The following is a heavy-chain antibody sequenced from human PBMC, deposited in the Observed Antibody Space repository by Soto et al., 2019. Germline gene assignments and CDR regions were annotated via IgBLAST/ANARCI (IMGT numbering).Heavy chain of an antibody. CDR2: IYYSGST. V-gene: IGHV4-39*07. J-gene: IGHJ4*02. CDR1: GGSISSSSYY. CDR3: ARAVPHFDY. Sequence: SETLSLTCTVSGGSISSSSYYWGWIRQPPGKGLEWIGSIYYSGSTYYNPSLKSRVTISVDTSKNQFSLKLSSVTAADTAVYYCARAVPHFDYWGQGTLVTVSS.